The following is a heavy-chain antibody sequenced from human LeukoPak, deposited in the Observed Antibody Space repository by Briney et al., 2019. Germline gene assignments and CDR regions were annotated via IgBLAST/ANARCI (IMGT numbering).Heavy chain of an antibody. D-gene: IGHD5-12*01. J-gene: IGHJ4*02. CDR1: GFTFSNSA. CDR3: ARGLLEWLRLETYSFDY. V-gene: IGHV3-23*01. CDR2: ISGSGGST. Sequence: PGGSLRLSCAASGFTFSNSAMSWVRQAPGKGLEWVSAISGSGGSTYYADSVKGRFTISRDNSKNTMYLQMNSLRADDTAIYYCARGLLEWLRLETYSFDYWGQGTLVTVSS.